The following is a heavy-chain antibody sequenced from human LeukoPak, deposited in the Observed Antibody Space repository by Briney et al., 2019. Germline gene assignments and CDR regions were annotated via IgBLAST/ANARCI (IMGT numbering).Heavy chain of an antibody. CDR1: GFTFRDCS. Sequence: GGSLRLSCTASGFTFRDCSMSWVRQAPGKGLEWVGFIRSKANGGTTEYAASVNGRFTISRDDSKSIVYLQMNSLKAEDTAVYYCARDPVGITPIDCWGQGTLVTVSS. D-gene: IGHD1-26*01. J-gene: IGHJ4*02. V-gene: IGHV3-49*04. CDR3: ARDPVGITPIDC. CDR2: IRSKANGGTT.